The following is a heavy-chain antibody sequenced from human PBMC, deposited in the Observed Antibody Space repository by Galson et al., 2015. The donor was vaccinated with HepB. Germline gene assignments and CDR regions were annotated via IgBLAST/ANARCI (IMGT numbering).Heavy chain of an antibody. V-gene: IGHV1-46*01. CDR2: INPSGGST. CDR3: ARDSFRGYSYDTRAPLPLTDI. D-gene: IGHD5-18*01. CDR1: GYTFTSYY. J-gene: IGHJ3*02. Sequence: SVKVSCKASGYTFTSYYMHWVRQAPGQGLEWMGIINPSGGSTSYAQKFQGRVTMTRDTSTSTVYMELSSLRSEDTAVYYCARDSFRGYSYDTRAPLPLTDIWGQGTMSTVSS.